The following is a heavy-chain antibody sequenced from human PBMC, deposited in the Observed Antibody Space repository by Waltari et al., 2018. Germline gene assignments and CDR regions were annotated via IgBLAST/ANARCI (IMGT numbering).Heavy chain of an antibody. Sequence: QVQLQLWGAGLLKPSETLSLTCAVYGGSFRDYYWPWIRQPPGTGLEWIGEIKHTGNTNYNPSLKSRVTLSIDTSKSQISLNLRSVTAADTAVYYCARPLPVGGYYWDLWAQGTLVTVSS. V-gene: IGHV4-34*01. CDR2: IKHTGNT. D-gene: IGHD3-22*01. J-gene: IGHJ5*02. CDR3: ARPLPVGGYYWDL. CDR1: GGSFRDYY.